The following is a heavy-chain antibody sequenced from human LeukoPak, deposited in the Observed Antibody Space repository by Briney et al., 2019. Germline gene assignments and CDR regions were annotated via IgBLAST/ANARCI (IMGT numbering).Heavy chain of an antibody. D-gene: IGHD3-10*01. V-gene: IGHV1-46*01. CDR2: INPSGGST. J-gene: IGHJ1*01. CDR3: VEESPEYFQH. Sequence: APVKVSCKASGYTFTSYYMHWVRQAPGQGLEWMGIINPSGGSTSYAQKFQGRVTMTRDTSTSTVYMGLSSLRSEDTAVYYCVEESPEYFQHWGQGTLVTVSS. CDR1: GYTFTSYY.